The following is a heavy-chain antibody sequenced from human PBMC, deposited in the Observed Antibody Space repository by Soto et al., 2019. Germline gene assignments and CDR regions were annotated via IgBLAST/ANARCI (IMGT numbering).Heavy chain of an antibody. J-gene: IGHJ5*02. CDR1: GGSISSGDYY. V-gene: IGHV4-30-4*01. CDR2: IYRSGST. Sequence: QVQLQESGPGLVKPSQTLSLTCTVSGGSISSGDYYWSWIRQPPGKGLEWIGYIYRSGSTYYNPSLMRRVTIAVDASENRFARELPPVIAADTAVYYCARDRAAVAGSSLWFDPWGQGTLVTVSS. D-gene: IGHD6-19*01. CDR3: ARDRAAVAGSSLWFDP.